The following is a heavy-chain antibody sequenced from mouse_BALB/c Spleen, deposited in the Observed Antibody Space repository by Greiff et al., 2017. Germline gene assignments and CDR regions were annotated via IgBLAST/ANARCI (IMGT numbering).Heavy chain of an antibody. D-gene: IGHD2-1*01. Sequence: EVKLVESGGGLVKPGGSLKLSCAASGFTFSSYTMSWVRQTPEKRLEWVATISSGGSYTYYPDSVKGRFTISRDNAKNTLYLQMSSLKSEDTAMYYCTRDRNYGNYDFAYWGQGTLVTVSA. CDR3: TRDRNYGNYDFAY. V-gene: IGHV5-6-4*01. CDR1: GFTFSSYT. J-gene: IGHJ3*01. CDR2: ISSGGSYT.